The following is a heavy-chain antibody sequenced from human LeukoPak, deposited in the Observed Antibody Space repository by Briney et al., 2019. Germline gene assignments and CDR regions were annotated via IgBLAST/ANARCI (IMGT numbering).Heavy chain of an antibody. Sequence: PSETLSLTCAVSGGSISISSYYWGWIRQPPGRGLEWIGSIYYSGSTYYSPSLKSRVTISVDTPKNQFSLKVSSVTAADTAVYYCAREGPVAGDGLFWYWGQGTLVTVSS. CDR1: GGSISISSYY. CDR2: IYYSGST. V-gene: IGHV4-39*02. CDR3: AREGPVAGDGLFWY. J-gene: IGHJ4*02. D-gene: IGHD6-19*01.